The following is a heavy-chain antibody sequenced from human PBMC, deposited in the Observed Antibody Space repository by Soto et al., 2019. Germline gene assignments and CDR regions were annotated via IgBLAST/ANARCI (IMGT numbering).Heavy chain of an antibody. CDR3: ARGRHCGGNSWWFDP. CDR2: IYHSGST. D-gene: IGHD2-21*02. V-gene: IGHV4-30-2*01. CDR1: GGSISSGGYS. J-gene: IGHJ5*02. Sequence: QLQLQESGSGLVKPSQTLSLTCAVSGGSISSGGYSWSWIRQPPGKGLEWIGYIYHSGSTYYNPSLRSRVTISVDRSKNQFSLKLSSVTAADTAVYYCARGRHCGGNSWWFDPWGQGTLVTVSS.